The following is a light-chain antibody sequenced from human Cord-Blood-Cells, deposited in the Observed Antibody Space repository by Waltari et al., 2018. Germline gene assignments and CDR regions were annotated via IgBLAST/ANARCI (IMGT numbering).Light chain of an antibody. CDR1: SSDVGGYNY. J-gene: IGLJ1*01. V-gene: IGLV2-8*01. CDR3: SSYAGSNNLV. Sequence: QSALPQPPSASGSPGQSVTISCPGTSSDVGGYNYVSWYQQHPGKAPKLMIYEVSKRPSGVPDRFSGSKSGNTASLTVSGLQAEDEADYYCSSYAGSNNLVFGTGTKVTVL. CDR2: EVS.